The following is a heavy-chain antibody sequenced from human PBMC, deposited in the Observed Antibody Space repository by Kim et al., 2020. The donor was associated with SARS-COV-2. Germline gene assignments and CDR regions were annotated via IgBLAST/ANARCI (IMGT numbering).Heavy chain of an antibody. CDR2: IYYSGST. D-gene: IGHD3-3*01. V-gene: IGHV4-59*08. CDR1: GGSISSYY. CDR3: ARHAPRPPTYYDFWSGYDPGEFVMDV. J-gene: IGHJ6*04. Sequence: SETLSLTCTVSGGSISSYYWSWIRQPPGKGLEWIGYIYYSGSTNYNPSLKSRVTISVDTSKNQFSLKLSSVTAADTAVYYCARHAPRPPTYYDFWSGYDPGEFVMDVWGKGTTVTVSS.